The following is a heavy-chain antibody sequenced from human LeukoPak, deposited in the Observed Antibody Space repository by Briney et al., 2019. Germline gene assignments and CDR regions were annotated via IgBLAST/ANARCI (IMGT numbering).Heavy chain of an antibody. V-gene: IGHV4-34*01. CDR1: GGSFSGYY. CDR2: IYHSGST. Sequence: PSETLSLTCAVYGGSFSGYYWSWIRQPPGKGLEWIGEIYHSGSTNYNPSLKSRVTISVDKSKNQFSLKLSSVTAADTAVYYCARLTASRRYYYYYYMDVWGKGTTVTVSS. CDR3: ARLTASRRYYYYYYMDV. D-gene: IGHD6-13*01. J-gene: IGHJ6*03.